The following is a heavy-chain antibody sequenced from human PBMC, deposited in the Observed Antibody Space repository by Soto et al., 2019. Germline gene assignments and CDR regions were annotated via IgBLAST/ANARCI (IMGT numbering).Heavy chain of an antibody. J-gene: IGHJ3*02. V-gene: IGHV4-34*01. Sequence: SETLSLTCAVYGGSFSAYYWSWIRQPPGKGLEWIGEINHSGSTNYNPSLKSRVTISVDTSKNQFSLKLGSVTAADTAVYYCARAMIVVVPLRDAFDIWGQGTMVTVSS. CDR1: GGSFSAYY. CDR2: INHSGST. CDR3: ARAMIVVVPLRDAFDI. D-gene: IGHD3-22*01.